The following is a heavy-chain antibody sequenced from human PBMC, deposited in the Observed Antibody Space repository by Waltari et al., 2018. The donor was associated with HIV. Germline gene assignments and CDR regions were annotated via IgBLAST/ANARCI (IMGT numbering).Heavy chain of an antibody. CDR1: GFTFSSHG. J-gene: IGHJ4*02. CDR3: AKDRGYGPFDY. Sequence: QVQLVESGGGVVQPGGSLRLSGAASGFTFSSHGILCVRQAPGKGLEWVAFIRYDGSNKYYADSVKGRFTISRDNSKNTLYLQMNSLRAEETAVYYWAKDRGYGPFDYWGQGTLVTVSS. CDR2: IRYDGSNK. D-gene: IGHD5-18*01. V-gene: IGHV3-30*02.